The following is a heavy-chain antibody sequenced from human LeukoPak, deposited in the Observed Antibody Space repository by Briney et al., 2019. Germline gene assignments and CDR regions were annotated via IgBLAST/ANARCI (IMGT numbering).Heavy chain of an antibody. J-gene: IGHJ4*02. Sequence: GSLRLSCAASGFTFNSFAINWVRQAPGKGLEWVSSISGGGSTTHYADSVKGRFTISRDNSKNTLSLQMDSLRAEDTAVYYGAIGSPGNSMSAWGQGTLVTVSS. CDR2: ISGGGSTT. CDR3: AIGSPGNSMSA. D-gene: IGHD6-13*01. CDR1: GFTFNSFA. V-gene: IGHV3-23*01.